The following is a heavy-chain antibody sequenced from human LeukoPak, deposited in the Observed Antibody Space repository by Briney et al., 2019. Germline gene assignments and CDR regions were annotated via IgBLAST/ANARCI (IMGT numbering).Heavy chain of an antibody. J-gene: IGHJ4*02. CDR2: IYHSGST. CDR3: ARDYYGSGSYYY. V-gene: IGHV4-4*02. Sequence: TSETLSLTCAVSGGSISSSNWWSWVRQPPGKGLEWIGEIYHSGSTNYNPSLKSRVTISVDKSKNQFSLKLSSVTAADTAVYYCARDYYGSGSYYYWGQGTLVTVSS. D-gene: IGHD3-10*01. CDR1: GGSISSSNW.